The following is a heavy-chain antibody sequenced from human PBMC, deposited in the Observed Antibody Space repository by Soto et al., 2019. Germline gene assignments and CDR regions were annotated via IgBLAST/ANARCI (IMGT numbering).Heavy chain of an antibody. V-gene: IGHV3-23*01. CDR2: INAGGGKT. CDR1: RFTFNTFA. D-gene: IGHD3-3*01. CDR3: AKHSYSDFWPGHYYYLDY. Sequence: VQLLESGGDLVQPGGSLRLSCVTSRFTFNTFAMSWVRQAPGEGLEWVSAINAGGGKTHYADSVKGRFTISRDNSKNTLYLQMDSLRAEDTAVYYCAKHSYSDFWPGHYYYLDYWGQGTLVTVSS. J-gene: IGHJ4*02.